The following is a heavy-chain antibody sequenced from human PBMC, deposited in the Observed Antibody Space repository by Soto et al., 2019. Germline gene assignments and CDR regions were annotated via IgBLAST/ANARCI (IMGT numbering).Heavy chain of an antibody. CDR2: IYYSRSD. CDR3: ARVVQFSDSSGYSFYYFDY. D-gene: IGHD3-22*01. Sequence: SETLSLTCTVSGDSINSADYYWSWLRQPPGKGLEWIGYIYYSRSDYYNPSLGRRATITIDTSRNQFSLNLMSVTAADTAVYYCARVVQFSDSSGYSFYYFDYWGQGALVTVS. J-gene: IGHJ4*02. V-gene: IGHV4-30-4*01. CDR1: GDSINSADYY.